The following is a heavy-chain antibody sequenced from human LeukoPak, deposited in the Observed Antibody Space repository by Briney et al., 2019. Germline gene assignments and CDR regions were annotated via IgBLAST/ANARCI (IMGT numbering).Heavy chain of an antibody. CDR3: ARASGTTALDPFDY. D-gene: IGHD1-7*01. Sequence: GGSLRLSCAASGFTFSSYGMHWVRQAPGKGLEWVAVIWYDGSNKYYAVSLKGRFTISRDNSKKTLYLQMNSLRAEDTAVYYCARASGTTALDPFDYGGQRTLVTVSS. J-gene: IGHJ4*02. CDR1: GFTFSSYG. V-gene: IGHV3-33*01. CDR2: IWYDGSNK.